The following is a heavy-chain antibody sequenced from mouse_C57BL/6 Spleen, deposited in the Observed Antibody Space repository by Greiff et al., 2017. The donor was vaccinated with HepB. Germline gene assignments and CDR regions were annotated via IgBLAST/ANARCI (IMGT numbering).Heavy chain of an antibody. J-gene: IGHJ2*01. V-gene: IGHV5-4*01. D-gene: IGHD2-5*01. CDR2: ISDGGSYT. CDR1: GFTFSSYA. CDR3: ARENYSKRRGFDY. Sequence: DVKLVESGGGLVKPGGSLKLSCAASGFTFSSYAMSWVRQTPEKRLEWVATISDGGSYTYYPDNVKGRFTISRDNAKNNLYLQMSHLKSEDTAMYYCARENYSKRRGFDYWGQGTTLTVSS.